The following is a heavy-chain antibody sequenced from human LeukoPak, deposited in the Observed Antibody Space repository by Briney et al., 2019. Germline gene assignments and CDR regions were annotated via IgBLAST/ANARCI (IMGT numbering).Heavy chain of an antibody. D-gene: IGHD2-8*01. CDR2: IIGSGGST. CDR3: AKGGDIVLMVYSRGLDP. Sequence: GGSLRLSCAASGFTFSSYAMSWVRQAPGKGREWVAAIIGSGGSTFYADSVKGRFTISRDNSKNTLYLQMNSLRAEDTAVYYCAKGGDIVLMVYSRGLDPWGQGTLVTVSS. V-gene: IGHV3-23*01. CDR1: GFTFSSYA. J-gene: IGHJ5*02.